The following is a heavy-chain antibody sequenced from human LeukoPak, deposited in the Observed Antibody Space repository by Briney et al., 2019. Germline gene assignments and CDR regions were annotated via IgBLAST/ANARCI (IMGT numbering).Heavy chain of an antibody. V-gene: IGHV3-33*01. CDR1: GFTFSNYG. J-gene: IGHJ4*02. D-gene: IGHD5-24*01. CDR3: ARDFSLQLFDY. Sequence: PGGSLRLSCAASGFTFSNYGFHWVRQAPGKGLEWVAVIWSDGSYKYYADSVKGRFTISRDDSKNTLYLQMNSLRAEDTAVYYCARDFSLQLFDYWGQGTLVTVFS. CDR2: IWSDGSYK.